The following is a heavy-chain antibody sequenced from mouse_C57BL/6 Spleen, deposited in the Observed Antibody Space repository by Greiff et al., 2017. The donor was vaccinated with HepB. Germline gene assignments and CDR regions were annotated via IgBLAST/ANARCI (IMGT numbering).Heavy chain of an antibody. D-gene: IGHD2-1*01. CDR3: ASAYGNPWFAY. CDR2: INPGSGGT. Sequence: VQLQQSGAELVRPGTSVEVSCKASGYAFTNYLIEWVKQRPGQGLEWIGVINPGSGGTNYNEKFKGKATLTADKSSSTAYMQLSSLTSEDSAVYFCASAYGNPWFAYWGQGTLVTVSA. J-gene: IGHJ3*01. V-gene: IGHV1-54*01. CDR1: GYAFTNYL.